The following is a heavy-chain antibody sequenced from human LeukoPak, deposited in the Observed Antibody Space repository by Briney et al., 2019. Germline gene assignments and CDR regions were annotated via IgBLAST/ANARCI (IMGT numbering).Heavy chain of an antibody. CDR3: ARGVLNTMVRGVINRGRRNYYYYYMDV. J-gene: IGHJ6*03. D-gene: IGHD3-10*01. CDR1: GYTFTSYD. Sequence: ASVKVSCKASGYTFTSYDINWVRQATGQGLEWMGWMNPNSGNTGYAQKFQGRVTMTRNTSISTAYMELSSLRSEDTAVYYCARGVLNTMVRGVINRGRRNYYYYYMDVWGKGTTVTVSS. V-gene: IGHV1-8*01. CDR2: MNPNSGNT.